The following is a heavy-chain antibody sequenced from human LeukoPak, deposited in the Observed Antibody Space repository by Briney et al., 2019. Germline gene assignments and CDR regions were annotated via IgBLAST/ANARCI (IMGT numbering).Heavy chain of an antibody. Sequence: SQTLSLTCAISGDSVSSNSVTWNWIRQSPSRGLEWLGRTYYRSTWYSDYAVSVRGRITVNPDTSKNQFSLHLNSVTPEDTAVYYCARRLTQYDCFDPWGQGILVTVSS. J-gene: IGHJ5*02. CDR2: TYYRSTWYS. V-gene: IGHV6-1*01. CDR3: ARRLTQYDCFDP. CDR1: GDSVSSNSVT. D-gene: IGHD2-2*01.